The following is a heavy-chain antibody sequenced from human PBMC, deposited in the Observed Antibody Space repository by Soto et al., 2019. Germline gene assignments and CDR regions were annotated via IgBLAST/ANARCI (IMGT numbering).Heavy chain of an antibody. J-gene: IGHJ4*02. CDR3: AKMRGMEVWDYSLDY. V-gene: IGHV3-23*01. CDR2: VFGHGGGP. CDR1: GFTFSSFA. D-gene: IGHD2-21*01. Sequence: EVQLLESGGDLVQPGGSLRLSCAASGFTFSSFAMSWVRQAPGKGLEWVSRVFGHGGGPGYADSVKGRFTISRDNSKNTLFLQMSSLRVDDTAIYYCAKMRGMEVWDYSLDYWGQGTLVTVSS.